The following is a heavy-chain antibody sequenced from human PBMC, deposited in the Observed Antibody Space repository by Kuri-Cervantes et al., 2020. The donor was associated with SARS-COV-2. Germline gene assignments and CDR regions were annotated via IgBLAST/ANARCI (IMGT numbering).Heavy chain of an antibody. D-gene: IGHD2-21*01. CDR1: GYTFTNYE. J-gene: IGHJ4*02. CDR3: AREGTIVVGGLDS. Sequence: ASVKVSCKASGYTFTNYEINWVRQATGQGLEWMGWMNPNSGDTDYAQKFQGRVILTRNTSTTTAYMELRGLKSEDTAVYYCAREGTIVVGGLDSWGQGTLVPVSS. CDR2: MNPNSGDT. V-gene: IGHV1-8*03.